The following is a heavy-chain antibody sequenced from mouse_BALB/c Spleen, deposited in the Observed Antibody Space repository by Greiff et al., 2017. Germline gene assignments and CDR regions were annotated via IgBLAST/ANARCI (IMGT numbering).Heavy chain of an antibody. J-gene: IGHJ4*01. CDR1: GFNIKDYY. CDR2: IDPENGDT. V-gene: IGHV14-4*02. Sequence: EVQLQRSGAELVRSGASVKLSCTASGFNIKDYYMHWVKQRPEQGLEWIGWIDPENGDTEYAPKFQGKATMTADTSSNTAYLQLSSLTSEDTAVYYCNALRGSHYYAMDYWGQGTSVTVSS. CDR3: NALRGSHYYAMDY. D-gene: IGHD2-12*01.